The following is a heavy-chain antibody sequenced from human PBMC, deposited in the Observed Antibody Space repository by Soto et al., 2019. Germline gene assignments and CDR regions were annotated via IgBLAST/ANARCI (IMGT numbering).Heavy chain of an antibody. CDR3: ARDSDRGYGMDV. J-gene: IGHJ6*02. CDR2: IYYSGST. D-gene: IGHD3-10*01. Sequence: QVQLQESGPGLVKPSQTLSLTCTVSGGSISSGGYYWSWIRQHPGKGLEWIGYIYYSGSTYYNPSLKSRXSISVXXSKNQFYLKLSSVTAADTAVYYCARDSDRGYGMDVWGQGTTVTVSS. CDR1: GGSISSGGYY. V-gene: IGHV4-31*03.